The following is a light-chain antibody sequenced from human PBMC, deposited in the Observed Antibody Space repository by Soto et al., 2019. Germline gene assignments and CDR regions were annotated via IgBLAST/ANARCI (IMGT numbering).Light chain of an antibody. V-gene: IGKV3-15*01. CDR2: GAS. Sequence: EIVMTQSPATLSVSPGERATLSCRASQSVTNNLAWYQQKPGQAPRLLIYGASTRATGIPARFSGSGSGTEFTLTTSSLQYEDFAIYYCQHYNNWPPWTFGQGTKVEIK. J-gene: IGKJ1*01. CDR1: QSVTNN. CDR3: QHYNNWPPWT.